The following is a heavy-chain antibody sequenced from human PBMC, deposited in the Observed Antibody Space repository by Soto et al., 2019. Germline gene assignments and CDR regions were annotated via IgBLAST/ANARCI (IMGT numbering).Heavy chain of an antibody. CDR3: ARDLRWY. Sequence: GGSLRLSCAASGFSFSSYAMHWVRQAPGKGLEWVAVISYDGSNKYYADSVKGRFTISRDNSKNTQYLQMNSLRAEDTAVYYCARDLRWYWGQGTLVTVSS. CDR1: GFSFSSYA. V-gene: IGHV3-30-3*01. J-gene: IGHJ4*02. CDR2: ISYDGSNK.